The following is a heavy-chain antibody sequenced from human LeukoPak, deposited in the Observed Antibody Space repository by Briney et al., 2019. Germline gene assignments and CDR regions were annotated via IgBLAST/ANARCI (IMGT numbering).Heavy chain of an antibody. V-gene: IGHV3-11*01. D-gene: IGHD3-10*01. CDR1: GFRFSDYY. J-gene: IGHJ4*02. Sequence: PGGSLRLSCVTSGFRFSDYYMMWIRQAPGKGPEWVAHISSSAATTLYADSVKGRFTVSRDNAKNTLYLQMNSLTVEDTAVYYCARVGGSGYYYFDYWGQGTLVTVSS. CDR3: ARVGGSGYYYFDY. CDR2: ISSSAATT.